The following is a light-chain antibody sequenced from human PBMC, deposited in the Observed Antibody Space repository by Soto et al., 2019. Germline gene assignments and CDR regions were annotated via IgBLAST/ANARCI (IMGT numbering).Light chain of an antibody. J-gene: IGLJ1*01. CDR2: GNT. CDR3: QTYDSSLSGLYV. Sequence: QSFLAHPPSISGAPGQRVTISCTGSSSNIGAGSDVHWYHQLPGTAPKLLIYGNTNRPSGVPDRFSGSKSGTSASLAIAGLQTEDEGDYYCQTYDSSLSGLYVFGTGTKVTVL. CDR1: SSNIGAGSD. V-gene: IGLV1-40*01.